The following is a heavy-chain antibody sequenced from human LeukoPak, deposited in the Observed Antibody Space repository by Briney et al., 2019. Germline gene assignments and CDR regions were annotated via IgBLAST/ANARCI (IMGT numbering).Heavy chain of an antibody. CDR1: GGSSSGYY. CDR3: ARVGSGSFDY. J-gene: IGHJ4*02. Sequence: SETPSLTCTVSGGSSSGYYWSWIRQPPGKGLEWIGYIYNRGDTNYNPSLKSRVTILVDTSKNQFSLKLSSVAAADTAVYFCARVGSGSFDYWGQGTLVTVSS. CDR2: IYNRGDT. D-gene: IGHD6-19*01. V-gene: IGHV4-59*01.